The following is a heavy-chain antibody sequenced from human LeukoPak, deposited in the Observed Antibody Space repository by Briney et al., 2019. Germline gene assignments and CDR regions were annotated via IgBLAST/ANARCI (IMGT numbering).Heavy chain of an antibody. CDR3: ARVTGYTIEDYFDY. J-gene: IGHJ4*02. CDR1: GGSIRSYY. CDR2: IYYSGST. Sequence: SETLSLTCTVSGGSIRSYYWSWIRQPPGKGLEWIGYIYYSGSTNYNPSFKSRVTISVKTSKNQFSLKLRSVTAADTAVYYCARVTGYTIEDYFDYWGQGTLVTVSS. D-gene: IGHD3-9*01. V-gene: IGHV4-59*01.